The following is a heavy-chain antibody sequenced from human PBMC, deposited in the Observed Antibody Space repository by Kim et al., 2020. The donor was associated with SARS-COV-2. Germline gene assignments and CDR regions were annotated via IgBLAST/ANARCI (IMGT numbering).Heavy chain of an antibody. CDR3: ARDKFGVVPADRNYYYYGMDV. V-gene: IGHV3-21*01. J-gene: IGHJ6*02. CDR2: ISSSSSYI. Sequence: GGSLRLSCAASGFTFSSYSMNWVRQAPGKGLEWVSSISSSSSYIYYADSVKGRFTISRDNAKNSLYLQMNSRRAEDTAVYYCARDKFGVVPADRNYYYYGMDVWGQGTTVTVSS. D-gene: IGHD2-2*01. CDR1: GFTFSSYS.